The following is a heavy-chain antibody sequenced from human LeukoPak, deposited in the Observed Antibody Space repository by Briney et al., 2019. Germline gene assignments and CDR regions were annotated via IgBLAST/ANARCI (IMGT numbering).Heavy chain of an antibody. CDR3: ANPGSSSSARDWFDP. CDR2: INPNSGGT. V-gene: IGHV1-2*02. D-gene: IGHD6-6*01. CDR1: GGTFSSYA. Sequence: ASVKVSCKASGGTFSSYAIRWVRQAPGQGLEWMGWINPNSGGTNYAQKFQGRVTMTRDTSISTAYMELSRLRSDDTAVYYCANPGSSSSARDWFDPWGQGTLVTVSS. J-gene: IGHJ5*02.